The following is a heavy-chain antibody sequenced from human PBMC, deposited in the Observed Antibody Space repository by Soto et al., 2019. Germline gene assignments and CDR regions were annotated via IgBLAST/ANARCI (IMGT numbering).Heavy chain of an antibody. V-gene: IGHV4-34*01. D-gene: IGHD5-18*01. CDR1: GGSFSGYY. CDR2: INHSGST. Sequence: SETLSLTCAVYGGSFSGYYWSWIRQPPGKGLEWIGEINHSGSTNYNPSLKSRVTISVDTSKNQFSLKLSSVTAADTAVYYCARHQRGYSYGYGATKFDYWGQGTLVTVSS. CDR3: ARHQRGYSYGYGATKFDY. J-gene: IGHJ4*02.